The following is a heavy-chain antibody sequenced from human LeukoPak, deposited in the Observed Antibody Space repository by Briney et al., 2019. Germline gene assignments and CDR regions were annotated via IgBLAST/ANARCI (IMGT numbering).Heavy chain of an antibody. Sequence: GGSLRLSCAASGFTFSSYAMHWVRQAPGKGLEWVAVISYDGSNKYYADSVKGRFTISRDNSKNTLYLQMNSLRAEDTAVYYCARGVWSRSSSWYWDQDYYGMDVWGQGTTVTVSS. CDR2: ISYDGSNK. CDR3: ARGVWSRSSSWYWDQDYYGMDV. V-gene: IGHV3-30-3*01. D-gene: IGHD6-13*01. J-gene: IGHJ6*02. CDR1: GFTFSSYA.